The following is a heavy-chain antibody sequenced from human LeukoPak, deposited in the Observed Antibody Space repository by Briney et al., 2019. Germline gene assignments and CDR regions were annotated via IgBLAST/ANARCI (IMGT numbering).Heavy chain of an antibody. CDR2: TTKSGDIT. Sequence: GGSLRLSCAASGFTFSAYAMTWVRQAPGKGLEWVSATTKSGDITYYADSVKGRFTISRDNSKNTLFLQMNSLRADDTAVYYCARNKPTSALGQPRDYWGQGTLVTVSS. D-gene: IGHD2/OR15-2a*01. J-gene: IGHJ4*02. CDR3: ARNKPTSALGQPRDY. CDR1: GFTFSAYA. V-gene: IGHV3-23*01.